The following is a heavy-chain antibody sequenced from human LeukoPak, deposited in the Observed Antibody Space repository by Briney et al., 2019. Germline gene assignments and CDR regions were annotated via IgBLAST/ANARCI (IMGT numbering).Heavy chain of an antibody. D-gene: IGHD4-17*01. J-gene: IGHJ5*02. CDR3: AKAHMTTVTTPWGS. CDR2: IYSDSST. CDR1: GFTVSSNY. Sequence: GGSLRLSCAASGFTVSSNYMSWVRQAPGKGLEWVSVIYSDSSTYYADSVKGRFTISRDNAKNSLYLQMNSLRAEDTAVYYCAKAHMTTVTTPWGSWGQGTLVTVSS. V-gene: IGHV3-53*01.